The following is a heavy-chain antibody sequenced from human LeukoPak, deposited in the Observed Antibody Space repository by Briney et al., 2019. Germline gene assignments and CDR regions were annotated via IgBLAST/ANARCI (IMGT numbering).Heavy chain of an antibody. CDR1: GFTFDDYA. CDR3: AKDARRDYYDSSGYSYYFDY. J-gene: IGHJ4*02. V-gene: IGHV3-9*01. Sequence: GGSLRLSCAASGFTFDDYAMRWVRQAPGKGLEWVSGISWNSGSIGYADSVKGRFTISRDNAKNSLYLQMNSLRAEDTALYYCAKDARRDYYDSSGYSYYFDYWGQGTLVTVSS. CDR2: ISWNSGSI. D-gene: IGHD3-22*01.